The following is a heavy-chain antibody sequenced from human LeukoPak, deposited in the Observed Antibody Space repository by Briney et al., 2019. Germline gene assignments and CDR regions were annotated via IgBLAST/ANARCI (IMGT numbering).Heavy chain of an antibody. CDR2: MNPNSGNT. J-gene: IGHJ6*03. CDR3: ARDYGSGSYYSYYYYYYYMDV. CDR1: GYTLTSYD. V-gene: IGHV1-8*01. Sequence: ASVKVSCKASGYTLTSYDINWVRQATGQGLEWMGWMNPNSGNTGYAQKFQGRVTMTRNTSISTAYMELSSLRSEDTAVYYCARDYGSGSYYSYYYYYYYMDVWGKGTTVTVSS. D-gene: IGHD3-10*01.